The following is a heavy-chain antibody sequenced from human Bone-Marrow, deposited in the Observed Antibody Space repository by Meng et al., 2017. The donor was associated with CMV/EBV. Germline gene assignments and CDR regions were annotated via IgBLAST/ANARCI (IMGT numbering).Heavy chain of an antibody. CDR3: ARGGDFWSPGLGRADYFDY. CDR1: GFSFSKYW. J-gene: IGHJ4*02. V-gene: IGHV3-74*01. D-gene: IGHD3-3*01. CDR2: TNEDGTIT. Sequence: GESLKISCAASGFSFSKYWMHWVRQVPGKGLVWVSRTNEDGTITNYADSVKGRFTISRDNSKNTLYLQMNSLRTEDTAVYYCARGGDFWSPGLGRADYFDYWGQGALVTVSS.